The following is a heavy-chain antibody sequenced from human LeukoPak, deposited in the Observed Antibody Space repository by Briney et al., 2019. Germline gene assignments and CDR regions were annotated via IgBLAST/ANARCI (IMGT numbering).Heavy chain of an antibody. CDR3: AKSRGYSYGYEAYFDY. D-gene: IGHD5-18*01. V-gene: IGHV3-30*02. CDR2: IRYDGSNK. Sequence: GGSLRLSCAASGFTFSSYGMHWVRQAPGKELEWVAFIRYDGSNKYYADSVKGRFTISRDNSKNTLYLQMNSLRAEDTAVYYCAKSRGYSYGYEAYFDYWGQGTLVTVSS. J-gene: IGHJ4*02. CDR1: GFTFSSYG.